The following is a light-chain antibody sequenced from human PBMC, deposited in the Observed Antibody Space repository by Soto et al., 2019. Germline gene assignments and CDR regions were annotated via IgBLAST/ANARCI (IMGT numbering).Light chain of an antibody. CDR2: DAS. Sequence: IQMTQSPSTPSASVGDRVTITCRASQSISSWLAWYQQKPGKAPKLLIYDASQLETGVPSRFSGSGSGTDFTFTINSLQPEDIGTYYCQHYNSFPITFGQGTRLEIK. CDR1: QSISSW. CDR3: QHYNSFPIT. J-gene: IGKJ5*01. V-gene: IGKV1-5*01.